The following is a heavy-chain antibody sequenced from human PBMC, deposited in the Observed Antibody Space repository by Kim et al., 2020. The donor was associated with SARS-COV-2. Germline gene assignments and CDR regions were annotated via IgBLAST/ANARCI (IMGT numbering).Heavy chain of an antibody. CDR2: IGSNGGNT. CDR3: ARVIVPRDGMDV. J-gene: IGHJ6*02. D-gene: IGHD1-26*01. V-gene: IGHV3-23*01. Sequence: KGMEWVSSIGSNGGNTYYADSVKGRFTISRENSRNALYLQMNSLRADDTAVYYCARVIVPRDGMDVWGQGTTVTVSS.